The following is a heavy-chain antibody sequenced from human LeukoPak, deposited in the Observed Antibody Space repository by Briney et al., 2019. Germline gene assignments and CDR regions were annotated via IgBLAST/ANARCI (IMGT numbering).Heavy chain of an antibody. CDR2: ISGSGSST. Sequence: PGGSLRLSCAASGYTFSGYDMNWVRQAPGKGLEWVSVISGSGSSTYYADSVEGRFTISRDNSMNTLYLQMNSLRAEDTAVYYCAKDRGSSSSDWYFDLWGHGTVVTVSS. J-gene: IGHJ2*01. CDR3: AKDRGSSSSDWYFDL. V-gene: IGHV3-23*01. CDR1: GYTFSGYD. D-gene: IGHD6-6*01.